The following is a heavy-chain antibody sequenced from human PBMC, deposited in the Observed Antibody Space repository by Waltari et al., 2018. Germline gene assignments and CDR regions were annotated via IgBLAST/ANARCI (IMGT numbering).Heavy chain of an antibody. CDR1: GGSISSSSYD. CDR2: FYNSGYT. Sequence: QLQLQESCPGLVKPSETLSLTCTVSGGSISSSSYDWGCIRRRPWRVLGLIGIFYNSGYTNNYQALMSLVTKSVDTSTNKCPLNLRSVNAADTAVYCCATEVGKGVVRAFDIWGQGTMVTVSS. D-gene: IGHD3-10*01. J-gene: IGHJ3*02. V-gene: IGHV4-39*07. CDR3: ATEVGKGVVRAFDI.